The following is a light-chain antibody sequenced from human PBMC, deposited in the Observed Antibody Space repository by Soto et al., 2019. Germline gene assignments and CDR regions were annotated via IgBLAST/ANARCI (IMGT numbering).Light chain of an antibody. J-gene: IGLJ3*02. Sequence: QSVLTQPASVSGSPGQSITISCTGTSSDVGGFNYVSWFQHHPGKAPKLIIYDVNNRPSGISNRFSGSKSGSTASLTISGLQADDEADYYCNSYTSGSTWVFGGGTQLTVL. V-gene: IGLV2-14*03. CDR1: SSDVGGFNY. CDR3: NSYTSGSTWV. CDR2: DVN.